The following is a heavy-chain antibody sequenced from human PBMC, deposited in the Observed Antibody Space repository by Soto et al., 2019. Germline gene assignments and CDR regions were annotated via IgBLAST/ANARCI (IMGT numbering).Heavy chain of an antibody. J-gene: IGHJ6*02. D-gene: IGHD2-2*01. CDR2: IYHSGST. CDR1: GDSIRSNKW. V-gene: IGHV4-4*02. CDR3: ARDDHIVVVPTSLGAMDV. Sequence: PSETLSLTCTVSGDSIRSNKWWSWVRQPPGKGLEWIGEIYHSGSTNYNPSLKSRVTISLDKSKNQFSLKLTSVTAADSAVYYCARDDHIVVVPTSLGAMDVWGQGTTVTVSS.